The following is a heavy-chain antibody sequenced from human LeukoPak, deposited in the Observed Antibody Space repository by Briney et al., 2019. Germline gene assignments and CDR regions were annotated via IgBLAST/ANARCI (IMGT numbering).Heavy chain of an antibody. CDR1: GASLSSDDYF. J-gene: IGHJ4*02. CDR3: ARSRGRVSKSDFDS. V-gene: IGHV4-39*07. Sequence: PSETLSLTCTVSGASLSSDDYFWGWIRQPPGKGLEWIATIYYSGNTYYNPSLSSRVTISADSSKNQFSLRLRSVTAADAAVYFCARSRGRVSKSDFDSWGQGTLVTVSS. CDR2: IYYSGNT. D-gene: IGHD5/OR15-5a*01.